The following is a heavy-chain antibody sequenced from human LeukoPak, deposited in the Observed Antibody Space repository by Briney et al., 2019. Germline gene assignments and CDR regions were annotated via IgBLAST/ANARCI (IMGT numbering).Heavy chain of an antibody. J-gene: IGHJ4*02. CDR2: IYYSGST. CDR1: GGSLSSSSYY. Sequence: SETLSLTCTVSGGSLSSSSYYWGWIRQPPGTGLGWIGSIYYSGSTYYNPSLKSRVTISVDTSKNQFSLKLSSVTAADTAVYYCARGYDSSGYYLDYWGQGTLVTVSS. D-gene: IGHD3-22*01. CDR3: ARGYDSSGYYLDY. V-gene: IGHV4-39*07.